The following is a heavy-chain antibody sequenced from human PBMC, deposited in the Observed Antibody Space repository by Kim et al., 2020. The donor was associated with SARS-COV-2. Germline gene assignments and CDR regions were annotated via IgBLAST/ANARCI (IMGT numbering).Heavy chain of an antibody. D-gene: IGHD5-12*01. J-gene: IGHJ4*02. CDR2: VYYNGDT. Sequence: SETLSLTCIVSGGSIGSYYWSWMRQSPGKGLEWIGYVYYNGDTNYNPSLKSRVTISIDTSKKQFSLKLTSVTAADTAVYYCARLSAHSGYDLAGDCWGQGNLVTVSS. V-gene: IGHV4-59*08. CDR3: ARLSAHSGYDLAGDC. CDR1: GGSIGSYY.